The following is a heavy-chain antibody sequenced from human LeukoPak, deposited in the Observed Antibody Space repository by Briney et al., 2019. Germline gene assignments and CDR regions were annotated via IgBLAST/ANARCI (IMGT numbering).Heavy chain of an antibody. CDR3: AKYAVPGNPFFDY. V-gene: IGHV3-23*01. CDR1: GFTFSNYA. Sequence: PGGSLRLSCAASGFTFSNYAMNWVRQAPGKGLEWVSGISVSGGSTYYADSVKGRFTISRDNSKNTLYLQMNGLRAEDTAVYYCAKYAVPGNPFFDYWGQGTLVTVSS. CDR2: ISVSGGST. J-gene: IGHJ4*02. D-gene: IGHD4-23*01.